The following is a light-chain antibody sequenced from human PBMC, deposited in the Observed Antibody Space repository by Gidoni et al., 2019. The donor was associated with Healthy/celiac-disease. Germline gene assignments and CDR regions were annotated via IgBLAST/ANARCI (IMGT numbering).Light chain of an antibody. CDR3: QQYDNLPFT. CDR2: DAS. V-gene: IGKV1-33*01. J-gene: IGKJ3*01. Sequence: DIQMTHTPSALSASVGDRVNITGQASQDISNYLNWYQQKPGKAPKLLIYDASNLESGVPSRFSGSGSGTDFTFTISSLQPEDIATYYCQQYDNLPFTFGPGTKVDIK. CDR1: QDISNY.